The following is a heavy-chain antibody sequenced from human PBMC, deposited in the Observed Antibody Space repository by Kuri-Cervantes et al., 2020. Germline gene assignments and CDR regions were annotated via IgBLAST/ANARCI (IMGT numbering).Heavy chain of an antibody. CDR2: IKQDGSEK. J-gene: IGHJ6*02. CDR3: ARDSSLGSWYYYYYGMDV. Sequence: GGSLRLSCAVYGGSFSGYYWSWIRQPPGKGLEWVANIKQDGSEKYYVDSVKGRFTIFRDNAKNSLYLQMNSLRAEDTAVYYCARDSSLGSWYYYYYGMDVWGQGTTVTVSS. D-gene: IGHD6-13*01. CDR1: GGSFSGYY. V-gene: IGHV3-7*01.